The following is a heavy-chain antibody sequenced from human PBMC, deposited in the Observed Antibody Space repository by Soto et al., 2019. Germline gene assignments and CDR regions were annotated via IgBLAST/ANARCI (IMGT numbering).Heavy chain of an antibody. CDR2: IYPGDSDT. J-gene: IGHJ2*01. V-gene: IGHV5-51*01. D-gene: IGHD6-13*01. Sequence: RGESLKISCKGSGYSFTSYWIGWVRQMHGKGLEWMGIIYPGDSDTRYSPSFQGQVTISADKSISTAYLQWSSLKASDTAMYYCARTTGIAAAGTFRYFDLWGRGTLVTVSS. CDR1: GYSFTSYW. CDR3: ARTTGIAAAGTFRYFDL.